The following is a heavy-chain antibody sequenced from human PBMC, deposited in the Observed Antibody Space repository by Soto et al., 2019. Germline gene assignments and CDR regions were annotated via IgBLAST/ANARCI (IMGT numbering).Heavy chain of an antibody. V-gene: IGHV4-38-2*01. D-gene: IGHD5-18*01. CDR3: ARRDSYGGGWFDP. J-gene: IGHJ5*02. CDR1: GVSITTTGYS. CDR2: IYHSGST. Sequence: SETLSLTCAVSGVSITTTGYSWSWIRQPPGKGLEWIGSIYHSGSTYYNPSLKSRVTISVDTSKNQFSLKLSSVTAADTAVYYCARRDSYGGGWFDPWGQGTLVTVSS.